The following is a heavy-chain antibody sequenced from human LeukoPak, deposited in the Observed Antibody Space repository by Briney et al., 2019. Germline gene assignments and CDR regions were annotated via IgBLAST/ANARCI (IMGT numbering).Heavy chain of an antibody. J-gene: IGHJ4*02. CDR2: TNPGGQT. Sequence: SETLSLTCAVHGVSFRAHYSSWICQCPGKGLEWIGETNPGGQTNHNPSLKSRVTTSVGPSENRFSLRLTSVTAADTAVYFCARIRCGHSDEICYNYWGRGTLVTVSS. D-gene: IGHD2-2*02. V-gene: IGHV4-34*01. CDR3: ARIRCGHSDEICYNY. CDR1: GVSFRAHY.